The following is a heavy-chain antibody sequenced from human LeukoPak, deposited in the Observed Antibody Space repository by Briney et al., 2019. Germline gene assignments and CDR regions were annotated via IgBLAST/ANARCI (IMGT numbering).Heavy chain of an antibody. CDR1: GGSFSGYY. J-gene: IGHJ4*02. CDR3: ARGTPRYYYDSSGYCDY. V-gene: IGHV4-34*01. Sequence: PLETLSLTCAVYGGSFSGYYWSWIRQPPGKGLEWIGEINHSGSTNYNPSLKSRVTISVDTSKNQFSLKLSSVTAADTAVYYCARGTPRYYYDSSGYCDYWGQGTLVTVSS. D-gene: IGHD3-22*01. CDR2: INHSGST.